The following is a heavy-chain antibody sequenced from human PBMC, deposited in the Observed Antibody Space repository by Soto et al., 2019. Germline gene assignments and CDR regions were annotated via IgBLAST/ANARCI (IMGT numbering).Heavy chain of an antibody. CDR2: IYYSGST. D-gene: IGHD5-18*01. CDR1: GGSVSSGSYY. Sequence: KSSETLSLTCTVSGGSVSSGSYYWSWIRQPPGKGLEWIGYIYYSGSTNYNPSLKSRVTISVDTSKNQFSLKLSSVTAADTAVYYCARSGYSYGLGPYGRNAFDIWGQGTMVTVSS. J-gene: IGHJ3*02. CDR3: ARSGYSYGLGPYGRNAFDI. V-gene: IGHV4-61*01.